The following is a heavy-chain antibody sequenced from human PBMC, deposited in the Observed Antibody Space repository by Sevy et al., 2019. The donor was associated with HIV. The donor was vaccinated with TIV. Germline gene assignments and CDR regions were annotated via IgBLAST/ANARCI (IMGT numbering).Heavy chain of an antibody. CDR3: ARDTYYYHTNDAFDI. V-gene: IGHV1-18*01. J-gene: IGHJ3*02. Sequence: ASVKVSCKASGYTFSSYGISWVRQAPGQGLEWMGWISVHTGNTNFGQKIQGRLTMTTDTFTGTAYMELRSLRSDDTAVYYCARDTYYYHTNDAFDIWGQGTMVTVSS. CDR1: GYTFSSYG. CDR2: ISVHTGNT. D-gene: IGHD3-22*01.